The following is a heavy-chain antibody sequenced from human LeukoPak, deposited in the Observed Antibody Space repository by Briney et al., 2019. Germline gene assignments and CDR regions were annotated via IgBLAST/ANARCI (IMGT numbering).Heavy chain of an antibody. J-gene: IGHJ5*02. CDR3: AKGPNYYDSSGYYR. D-gene: IGHD3-22*01. V-gene: IGHV3-30*18. CDR1: GFTFSSYG. Sequence: GRSLRLSCAASGFTFSSYGMHWVRQAPGKGLEWVAVISYDGSNKYYADSVKGRFTISRDNSKNTLYLQMNSLRAEDTAVYYCAKGPNYYDSSGYYRWGQGTLVTVSS. CDR2: ISYDGSNK.